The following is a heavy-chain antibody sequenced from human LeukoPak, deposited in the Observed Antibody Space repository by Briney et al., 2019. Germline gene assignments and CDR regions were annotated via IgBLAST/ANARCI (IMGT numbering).Heavy chain of an antibody. CDR3: ATGVHGIAAAGDYYFDY. CDR1: GGSMNGYY. V-gene: IGHV4-59*01. D-gene: IGHD6-13*01. Sequence: PSETLSLTCNVSGGSMNGYYWSWVRQPPGKALEWVGYIYSSGSTYYNPSLKSRVPQSIDTSKNQFSLKLTSVTAADTAVYYCATGVHGIAAAGDYYFDYWGQGTLVTVSS. CDR2: IYSSGST. J-gene: IGHJ4*02.